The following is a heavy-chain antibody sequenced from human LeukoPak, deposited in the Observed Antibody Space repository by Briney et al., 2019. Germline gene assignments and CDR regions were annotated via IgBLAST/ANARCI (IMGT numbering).Heavy chain of an antibody. V-gene: IGHV1-69*04. Sequence: SVKVSCKASGGTFSSYAISWVRQAPGQGLEWMGRIIPILGIANYAQKFQGRVTITADKSTSTAYMELSSLRSDDTAVFYCARDEPSAYCSGGSCYSDYGMDVWGQGTTVTVSS. J-gene: IGHJ6*02. D-gene: IGHD2-15*01. CDR2: IIPILGIA. CDR1: GGTFSSYA. CDR3: ARDEPSAYCSGGSCYSDYGMDV.